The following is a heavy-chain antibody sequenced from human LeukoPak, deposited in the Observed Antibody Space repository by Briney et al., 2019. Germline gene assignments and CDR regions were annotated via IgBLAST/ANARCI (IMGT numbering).Heavy chain of an antibody. J-gene: IGHJ2*01. CDR2: INHSGST. D-gene: IGHD3-22*01. CDR1: GGSFSGYY. Sequence: SETLSLTCAVYGGSFSGYYWSWIRQPPGKGLEWIGEINHSGSTNYNPSLKSRVTISVDTSKNQVSLKLSSVTAADTAVYYCARGTTMIVVVITSRATRYFDLWGRGTLVTVSS. V-gene: IGHV4-34*01. CDR3: ARGTTMIVVVITSRATRYFDL.